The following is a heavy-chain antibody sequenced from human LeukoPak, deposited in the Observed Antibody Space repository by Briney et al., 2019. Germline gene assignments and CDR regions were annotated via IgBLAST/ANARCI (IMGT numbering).Heavy chain of an antibody. CDR3: ATPYCSSISCLDVFNI. CDR1: GVSISDGRYY. V-gene: IGHV4-31*03. Sequence: PSGTLSLTCNVSGVSISDGRYYWAWIRQHPGKGLEWIGYKYYSGSAKYNPSLKSRLTISVDTPNNQFSLQLRSVTAADTAMYYCATPYCSSISCLDVFNIWGQGRMVTVSS. CDR2: KYYSGSA. D-gene: IGHD2-2*01. J-gene: IGHJ3*02.